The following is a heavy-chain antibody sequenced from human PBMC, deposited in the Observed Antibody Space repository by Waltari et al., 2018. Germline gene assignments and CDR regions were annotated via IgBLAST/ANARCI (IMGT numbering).Heavy chain of an antibody. J-gene: IGHJ5*02. Sequence: QPQLQESGPGLVKPSETLSLTCTVSGGSISSSSYYWGWIRQPPGKGLEWIGSIYYRGSTYYNPSLKSRVTISVYTSKNQFSLKLSSVTAADTAVYYCARADIVVVPAAITSNWFDPWGQGTLVTVSS. D-gene: IGHD2-2*01. CDR3: ARADIVVVPAAITSNWFDP. V-gene: IGHV4-39*07. CDR2: IYYRGST. CDR1: GGSISSSSYY.